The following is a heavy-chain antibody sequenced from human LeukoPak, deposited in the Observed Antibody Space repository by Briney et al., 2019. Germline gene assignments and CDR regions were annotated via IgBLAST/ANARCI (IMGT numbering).Heavy chain of an antibody. CDR2: IYYGGST. CDR3: ARARPPLYFDY. Sequence: SPSESLSLTCTVSGGSISSYYWSWIRQPPGKGLEWIGYIYYGGSTNYNPSLKSRVTISVDTSKSQFSLKLSSVTAADTAVYYCARARPPLYFDYWGQGTLVTVSS. J-gene: IGHJ4*02. V-gene: IGHV4-59*08. CDR1: GGSISSYY.